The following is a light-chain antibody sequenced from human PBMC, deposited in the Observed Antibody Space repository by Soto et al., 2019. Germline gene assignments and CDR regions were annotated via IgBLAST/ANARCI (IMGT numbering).Light chain of an antibody. CDR3: LHQNSYLALS. CDR2: AAS. J-gene: IGKJ4*01. CDR1: QSIRND. Sequence: DIQMTQSPSSLSASVGDRVTITCWASQSIRNDLGWYQQKSGKAPKRLIYAASTLQTGVPSRFSGSGSGREFTLTISSLQPEDFATYYCLHQNSYLALSFGGGTKVE. V-gene: IGKV1-17*01.